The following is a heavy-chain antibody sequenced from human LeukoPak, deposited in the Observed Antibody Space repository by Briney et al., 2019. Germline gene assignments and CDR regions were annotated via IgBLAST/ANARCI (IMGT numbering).Heavy chain of an antibody. CDR2: IYSDGIT. Sequence: SETLSLTCTVSGGSINNYYWSWIRQPAGKGLEWIGRIYSDGITNYNPSLKSRVSMSVDTSKNQFSLKLSSVTAADTAVYFCARDPSYISGCYDYWGQGTLVTVSS. CDR1: GGSINNYY. V-gene: IGHV4-4*07. J-gene: IGHJ4*02. CDR3: ARDPSYISGCYDY. D-gene: IGHD6-19*01.